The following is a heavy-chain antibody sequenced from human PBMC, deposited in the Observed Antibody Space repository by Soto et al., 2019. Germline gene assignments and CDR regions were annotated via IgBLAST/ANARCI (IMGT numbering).Heavy chain of an antibody. CDR3: AKDPPMITFGGVIVKYFDY. CDR1: GFTFSSYA. V-gene: IGHV3-23*01. J-gene: IGHJ4*02. D-gene: IGHD3-16*02. Sequence: PGGSLRLSCAASGFTFSSYAMSWVRQAPGKGLEWVSAISGSGGSTYYADSVKGRFTISRDNSKNTLYLQMNSLRAEDTAVYYCAKDPPMITFGGVIVKYFDYWGQGTLVTVSS. CDR2: ISGSGGST.